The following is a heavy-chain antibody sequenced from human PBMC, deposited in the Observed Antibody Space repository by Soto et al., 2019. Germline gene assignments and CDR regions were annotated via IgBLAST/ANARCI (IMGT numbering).Heavy chain of an antibody. D-gene: IGHD6-19*01. V-gene: IGHV1-18*04. CDR2: ISTYNGDT. J-gene: IGHJ5*02. CDR1: GYSFTSYG. Sequence: QVQLVQSVTEVKKPGASVQVSCKASGYSFTSYGINWVRQAPGQGLEWMGWISTYNGDTNYAQKFQGRVTMTTDTSTTTAYMELRRLTSDDTAVYFCARGDSTGSPRGWFDPWGRGTVVTVSS. CDR3: ARGDSTGSPRGWFDP.